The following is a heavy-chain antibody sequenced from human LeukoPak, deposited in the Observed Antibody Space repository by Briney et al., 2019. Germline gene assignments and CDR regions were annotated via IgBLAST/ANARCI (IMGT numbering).Heavy chain of an antibody. CDR1: GFTFSSYG. Sequence: GGSLRLSCAASGFTFSSYGIHWVRQAPGKGLEWVSVIYSGGSTYYADSVKGRFTISRDNSKNTLYLQMNSLRAEDTAVYYCARGKMHYYDSSGYDYWGQGTLVTVSS. CDR3: ARGKMHYYDSSGYDY. J-gene: IGHJ4*02. D-gene: IGHD3-22*01. CDR2: IYSGGST. V-gene: IGHV3-66*01.